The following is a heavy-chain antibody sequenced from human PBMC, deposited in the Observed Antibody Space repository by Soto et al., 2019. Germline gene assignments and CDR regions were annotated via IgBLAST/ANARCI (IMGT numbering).Heavy chain of an antibody. Sequence: SETLSLTCAVYGGSFSDYYWSWIRQPPGKGLEWIGNIYYSGSTNYNPSLKSRVTISVDTSKNRFSLKLSSVTAADTAVYYCARSFRRYFDFDSWGQGTQVTVSS. J-gene: IGHJ4*02. CDR2: IYYSGST. CDR1: GGSFSDYY. D-gene: IGHD3-9*01. CDR3: ARSFRRYFDFDS. V-gene: IGHV4-59*01.